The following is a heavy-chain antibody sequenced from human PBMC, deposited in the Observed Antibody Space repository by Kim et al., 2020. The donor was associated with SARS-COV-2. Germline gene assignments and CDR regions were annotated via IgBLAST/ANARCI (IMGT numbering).Heavy chain of an antibody. V-gene: IGHV3-48*04. J-gene: IGHJ4*02. Sequence: GGSLRLSCAASGFTFSSYSMNWVRQAPGKGLEWVSYISSSSSTIYYADSVKGRFTISRDNAKNSLYLQMNSLRAEDTAVYYCARGGSSGYYPEDYWGQGTLVTVSS. CDR1: GFTFSSYS. CDR2: ISSSSSTI. D-gene: IGHD3-22*01. CDR3: ARGGSSGYYPEDY.